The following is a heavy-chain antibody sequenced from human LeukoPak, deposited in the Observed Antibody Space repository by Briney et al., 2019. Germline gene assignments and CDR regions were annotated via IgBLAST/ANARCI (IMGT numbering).Heavy chain of an antibody. D-gene: IGHD3-16*01. V-gene: IGHV3-23*01. J-gene: IGHJ5*02. Sequence: GSLSLSCAASGFPFSSYAMSWVRQAPGKGLEGVSTVIGTGGSTYYADSVKARFTISRDNYKNTLYLQMNRLRAEDTAIYYCAKGYYQINPNWFDPWGQGTLVTVSS. CDR1: GFPFSSYA. CDR3: AKGYYQINPNWFDP. CDR2: VIGTGGST.